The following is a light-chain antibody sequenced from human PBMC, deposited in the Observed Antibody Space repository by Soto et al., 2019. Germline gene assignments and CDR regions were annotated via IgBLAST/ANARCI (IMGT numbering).Light chain of an antibody. CDR2: GAS. CDR3: QQYGRSLVT. V-gene: IGKV3-20*01. Sequence: VLSQSPGTLSVSLGERVTLSCRASQTFSSSYLAWYQHKPGQAPRLLIYGASTRATGVPDRFSGSGSGTDFSLTISRVEPEDFAVYYCQQYGRSLVTFGQGTKVDIK. CDR1: QTFSSSY. J-gene: IGKJ2*01.